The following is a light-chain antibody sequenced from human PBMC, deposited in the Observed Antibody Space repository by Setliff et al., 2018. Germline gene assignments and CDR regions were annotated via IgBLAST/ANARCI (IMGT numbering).Light chain of an antibody. V-gene: IGKV3-15*01. J-gene: IGKJ5*01. CDR2: RAS. Sequence: EIVMTQSPATLSVSPGERATFSCRASQSLNNDLAWYQQKPGQAPRLLIYRASTRATGVPDRFSGGGSGTEFTLTISSLQSEDLAVYYCQQYNDWPPITFGQGTRLEIK. CDR3: QQYNDWPPIT. CDR1: QSLNND.